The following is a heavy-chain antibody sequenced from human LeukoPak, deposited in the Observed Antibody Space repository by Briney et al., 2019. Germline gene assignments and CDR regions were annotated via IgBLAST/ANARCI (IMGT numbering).Heavy chain of an antibody. CDR1: GLTFSIYA. V-gene: IGHV3-30-3*01. CDR2: ISADGSKR. Sequence: GGSLRLSCAASGLTFSIYAMHWVRQAPGKGLEWVAVISADGSKRYYADSVKGRFTISRDNSKNTLYLEMNSLRAEDTAVYYCAGRYGGNYDLPFDYWGQGTLVTVSS. CDR3: AGRYGGNYDLPFDY. J-gene: IGHJ4*02. D-gene: IGHD3-3*01.